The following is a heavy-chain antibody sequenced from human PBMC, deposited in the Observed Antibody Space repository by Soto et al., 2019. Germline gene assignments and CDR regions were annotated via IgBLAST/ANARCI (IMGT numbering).Heavy chain of an antibody. CDR1: GGSFNRHT. V-gene: IGHV1-69*01. D-gene: IGHD3-22*01. J-gene: IGHJ4*02. CDR3: ARGWGYDSTDYYYAY. CDR2: IIPIFGTA. Sequence: QVQLVQSGAEVRKPGSSVRVSCKASGGSFNRHTISWVRQAPGQGLEWMGGIIPIFGTANHAQKFQGRVTIIADESTSTVYMELRSLRSDDTAIYYCARGWGYDSTDYYYAYWGQGPLVIVSS.